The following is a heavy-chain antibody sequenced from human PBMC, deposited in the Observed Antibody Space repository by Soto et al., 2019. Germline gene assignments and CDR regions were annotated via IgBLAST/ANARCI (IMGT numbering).Heavy chain of an antibody. D-gene: IGHD3-10*01. CDR2: ISGSSTST. CDR3: AKDPSSGFAMENYFDY. V-gene: IGHV3-23*01. J-gene: IGHJ4*02. CDR1: GFNVSIYG. Sequence: PGGALRLSGAASGFNVSIYGRRWVRQAQGKGLEWVSAISGSSTSTYYADSVKGRFTISSDNSKNTLYLQMNSLRAEDTAVYYCAKDPSSGFAMENYFDYWGQGTLVTVSS.